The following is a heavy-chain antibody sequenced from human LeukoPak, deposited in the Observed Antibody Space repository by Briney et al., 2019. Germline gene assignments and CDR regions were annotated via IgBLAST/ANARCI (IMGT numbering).Heavy chain of an antibody. V-gene: IGHV3-49*04. CDR2: IRSKAYGGTT. CDR3: TREGDGPGDY. CDR1: GFTFSSYA. D-gene: IGHD3-16*01. J-gene: IGHJ4*02. Sequence: GGSLRLSCAASGFTFSSYAMSWVRQAPGKGLEWVGFIRSKAYGGTTEYAASVKGRFTISRDDSKSIAYLQMNSLKTEDTAVYYCTREGDGPGDYWGQGTLVTVSS.